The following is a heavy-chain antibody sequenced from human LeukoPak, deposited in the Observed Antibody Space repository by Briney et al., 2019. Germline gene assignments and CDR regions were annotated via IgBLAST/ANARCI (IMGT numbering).Heavy chain of an antibody. J-gene: IGHJ4*02. Sequence: PGVSLRLSCSASGFTISSYWMHWVRQAPGKGLVWVARINPAGSVTNHADSVRGRFTISRDTATNTLYLEMNSLRAEDTAVYYCSRDFVGAEDYWGQGTLVTVSS. D-gene: IGHD3-16*01. CDR1: GFTISSYW. CDR3: SRDFVGAEDY. V-gene: IGHV3-74*01. CDR2: INPAGSVT.